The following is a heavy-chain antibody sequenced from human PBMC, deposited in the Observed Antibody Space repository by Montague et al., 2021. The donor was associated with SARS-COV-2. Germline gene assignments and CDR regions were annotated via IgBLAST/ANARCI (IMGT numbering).Heavy chain of an antibody. D-gene: IGHD3-3*01. Sequence: SLRLSCAASGFTFSSYAMHWVRQAPGKGLEWVAVISYDGSNKYYADSVKGRFTISRDNSKNALYPQMNSLRAEDTAVYYCARDFLPLLAYYHGMDVWGQGTTVTVSS. V-gene: IGHV3-30*04. CDR3: ARDFLPLLAYYHGMDV. CDR2: ISYDGSNK. J-gene: IGHJ6*02. CDR1: GFTFSSYA.